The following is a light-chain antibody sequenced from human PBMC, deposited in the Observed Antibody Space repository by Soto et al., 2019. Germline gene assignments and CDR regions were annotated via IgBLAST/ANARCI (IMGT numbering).Light chain of an antibody. CDR2: KAS. Sequence: DIQMTQSPSTLSASVGDRVTITCRASQTISSWLAWYQQKPGKAAKLLIYKASTLKSGVPSRFSGSGSGTEFSLTISSLQADDFGSYYCQHYNTWTFGPGTKVDIK. V-gene: IGKV1-5*03. J-gene: IGKJ1*01. CDR1: QTISSW. CDR3: QHYNTWT.